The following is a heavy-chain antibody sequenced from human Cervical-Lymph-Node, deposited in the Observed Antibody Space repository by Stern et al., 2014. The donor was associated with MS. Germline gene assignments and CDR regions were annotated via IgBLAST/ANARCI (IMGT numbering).Heavy chain of an antibody. Sequence: VQLVESGGGVVQPGRSLRLSCAASGFTFSSYGMHWVRQAPGKGLEWVAGIWYDGSNKYYADSVKGRFTISRDNSKNTLYLQMNSLRAEDTAVYYCARDKVPAAYYYYGMDVWGQGTTVTVSS. J-gene: IGHJ6*02. CDR1: GFTFSSYG. CDR2: IWYDGSNK. CDR3: ARDKVPAAYYYYGMDV. V-gene: IGHV3-33*01. D-gene: IGHD2-2*01.